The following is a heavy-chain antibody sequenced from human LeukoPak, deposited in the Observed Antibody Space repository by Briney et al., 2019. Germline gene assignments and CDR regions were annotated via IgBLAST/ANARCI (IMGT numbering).Heavy chain of an antibody. D-gene: IGHD6-19*01. CDR2: IKQDGSEK. CDR3: AREGMEQWLVVFYYMDV. V-gene: IGHV3-7*01. J-gene: IGHJ6*03. Sequence: QTGGSLRLSCAASGFTFSSYWMSWVRQAPGKGLEWVANIKQDGSEKYYVDSVKGRFTISRDNAKNSLYLQMNSLRAEDTAVYYCAREGMEQWLVVFYYMDVWGKGTTVTVSS. CDR1: GFTFSSYW.